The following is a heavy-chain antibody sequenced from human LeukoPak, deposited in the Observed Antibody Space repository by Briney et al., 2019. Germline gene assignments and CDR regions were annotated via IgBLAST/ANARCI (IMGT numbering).Heavy chain of an antibody. J-gene: IGHJ4*02. Sequence: GGSLRLSCADSGFTFSSYSMNWVRQAPGKGLEWVSSISSSSYIYYADSVKGRFTISRDNAKNSLYLQMNSLRAEDTAVYYCARQAVRYFDWFSRAGWDQGTLVTVSS. CDR2: ISSSSYI. CDR1: GFTFSSYS. CDR3: ARQAVRYFDWFSRAG. V-gene: IGHV3-21*01. D-gene: IGHD3-9*01.